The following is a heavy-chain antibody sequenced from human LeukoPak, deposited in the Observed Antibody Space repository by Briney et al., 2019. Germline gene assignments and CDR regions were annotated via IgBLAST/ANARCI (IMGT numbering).Heavy chain of an antibody. J-gene: IGHJ5*02. D-gene: IGHD5-18*01. Sequence: GAAVKDSCKASGYTFTSYDINWVRQASGKGVEWMGCMNPNSGKVGYALKLPGRVTMSRNTSISTAYMELSSRRSEDTAVYSCARGVGGYSYGLGAYWFDPWAQGTLVTVSS. CDR3: ARGVGGYSYGLGAYWFDP. CDR1: GYTFTSYD. V-gene: IGHV1-8*01. CDR2: MNPNSGKV.